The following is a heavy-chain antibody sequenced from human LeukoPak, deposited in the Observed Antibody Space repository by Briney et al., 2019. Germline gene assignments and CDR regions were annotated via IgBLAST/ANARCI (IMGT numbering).Heavy chain of an antibody. CDR2: ISSSGSTI. CDR3: ARGNVVTMVRGVIIWFDP. Sequence: PGGSLKLSCAASGFTFSDYYMSWIRQAPGKGLEWVSYISSSGSTIYYADSVKGRFTISRDNAKNSLYLQMNSLRAEDTAVYYCARGNVVTMVRGVIIWFDPWGQGTLVTVSS. D-gene: IGHD3-10*01. J-gene: IGHJ5*02. CDR1: GFTFSDYY. V-gene: IGHV3-11*01.